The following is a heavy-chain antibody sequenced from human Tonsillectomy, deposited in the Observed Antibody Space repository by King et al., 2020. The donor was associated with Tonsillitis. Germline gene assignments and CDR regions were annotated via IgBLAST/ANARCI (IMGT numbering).Heavy chain of an antibody. J-gene: IGHJ4*02. CDR1: GGSINSGSYS. D-gene: IGHD2-21*01. V-gene: IGHV4-61*02. CDR2: MYTSGSA. CDR3: ASRASTDY. Sequence: VQLQESGPGLVKPSQTLSLTCTVSGGSINSGSYSWGWIRQPAGRGLEWIGRMYTSGSANYNPSLKNRATLSVDTSNNQFSLKLSSVPAADTAIYYCASRASTDYWGQGVLVTVSS.